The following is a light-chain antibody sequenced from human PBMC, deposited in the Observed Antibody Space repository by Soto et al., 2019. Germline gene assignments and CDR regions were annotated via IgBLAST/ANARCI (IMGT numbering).Light chain of an antibody. CDR3: AAWDDSLNGVV. Sequence: QSVLTQPASVSGSPGQSITISCTGTSSDVGGYKYVSWYQLHPGTAPKLVIYDVTNRPSGVSNRFSGSKSGNTASLTISGLQAEDEADYYCAAWDDSLNGVVFGGGTKLTVL. CDR2: DVT. CDR1: SSDVGGYKY. V-gene: IGLV2-14*01. J-gene: IGLJ2*01.